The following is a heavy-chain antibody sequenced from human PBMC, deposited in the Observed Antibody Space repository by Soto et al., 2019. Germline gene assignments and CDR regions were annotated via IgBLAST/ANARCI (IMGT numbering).Heavy chain of an antibody. CDR1: GGTFSNSA. V-gene: IGHV1-69*01. CDR3: ARDTRGNSMIRGVVNYHYYGMDV. D-gene: IGHD3-10*01. CDR2: IIPIFGPT. J-gene: IGHJ6*02. Sequence: QVQLVQSGAEVKKPGSSVKVSCKASGGTFSNSAISWVRQAPGQGLEWMGVIIPIFGPTNYAQKFQGRVTITADESTSTAYMELRSLRSEDTAVYYCARDTRGNSMIRGVVNYHYYGMDVWGQGTTVTVSS.